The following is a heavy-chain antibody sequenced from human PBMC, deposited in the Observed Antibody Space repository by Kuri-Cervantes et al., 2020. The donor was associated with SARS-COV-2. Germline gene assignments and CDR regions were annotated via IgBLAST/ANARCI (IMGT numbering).Heavy chain of an antibody. V-gene: IGHV3-9*01. Sequence: GGSLRLSCAASGFTFDDYGMHWVRQAPGKGLEWVSGISWNSGSIGYADSVRGRFTTTRDNAKNSLYLQMSSLRAEDTALYYCAKDRGYYYDSSVYCLDYWGQGALVTVSS. CDR3: AKDRGYYYDSSVYCLDY. CDR2: ISWNSGSI. J-gene: IGHJ4*02. CDR1: GFTFDDYG. D-gene: IGHD3-22*01.